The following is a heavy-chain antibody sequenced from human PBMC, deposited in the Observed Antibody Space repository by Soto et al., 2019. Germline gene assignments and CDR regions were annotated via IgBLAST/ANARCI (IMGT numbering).Heavy chain of an antibody. Sequence: QVQLQESGPGLVKPSETLSLTCTVSGGSVSSGSYYWSWIRQPPGKGLEWIGYIYYSGSTNYNPSLKSRVTISVDTSKNQFSLKRSSVTAADTAVYYCARALQLWSSYYYYGMDVWGQGTTVTVSS. D-gene: IGHD5-18*01. V-gene: IGHV4-61*01. CDR3: ARALQLWSSYYYYGMDV. CDR1: GGSVSSGSYY. CDR2: IYYSGST. J-gene: IGHJ6*02.